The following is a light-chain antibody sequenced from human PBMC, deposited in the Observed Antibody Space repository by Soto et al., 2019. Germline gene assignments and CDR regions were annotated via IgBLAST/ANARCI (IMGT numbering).Light chain of an antibody. CDR1: EGVGSS. CDR2: GAY. V-gene: IGKV3-15*01. J-gene: IGKJ1*01. CDR3: QQYNDWPRT. Sequence: ETVMTQSPATLSVSPGERFTLSCRASEGVGSSLAWYQQKPGQAPRVLIYGAYTTAPGITARFSGSGSGTEFTLTISSLQSEDSAVYHCQQYNDWPRTVGQGTKVDIK.